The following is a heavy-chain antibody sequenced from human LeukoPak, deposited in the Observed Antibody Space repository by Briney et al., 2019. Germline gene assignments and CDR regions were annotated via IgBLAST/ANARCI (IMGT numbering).Heavy chain of an antibody. V-gene: IGHV3-48*03. CDR1: GFTFSSYE. D-gene: IGHD3-22*01. J-gene: IGHJ4*02. CDR2: ISNSGSTV. CDR3: AREKFYDNSGFDY. Sequence: PGGPLRLSCVASGFTFSSYEMNWVRQAPGQGLEWVAYISNSGSTVYYAGSVKGRFTISRDNAKSSLFLQMNSLRAEDTADYYCAREKFYDNSGFDYWGQGTLVTVSS.